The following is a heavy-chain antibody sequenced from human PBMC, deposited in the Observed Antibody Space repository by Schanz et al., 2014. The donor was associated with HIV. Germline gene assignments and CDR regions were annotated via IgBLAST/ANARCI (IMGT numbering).Heavy chain of an antibody. D-gene: IGHD6-13*01. J-gene: IGHJ5*02. CDR2: IWYDGTNI. V-gene: IGHV3-33*08. CDR1: GFTFSTYS. Sequence: QVQLVESGGGLVKPGGSLRLSCAASGFTFSTYSMNWVRQAPGKGLEWVAVIWYDGTNIDYADSVKGRFTVSRDNSKNMLYLQMNSLRAEDTAVYYCAREYYSRNWNWFDPWGQGTLVTVSS. CDR3: AREYYSRNWNWFDP.